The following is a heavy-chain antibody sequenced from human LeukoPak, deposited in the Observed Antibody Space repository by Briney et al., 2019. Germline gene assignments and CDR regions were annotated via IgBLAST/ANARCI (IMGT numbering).Heavy chain of an antibody. Sequence: PGGSLRLSCAASGFTFSSYGMHWVRRAPGKGLEWVAVISYDGSNKYYADSVKGRFTISRDNSKNTLYLQMNSLRAEDTAVYYCAKDPLLWFGESHFDYWGQGTLVTVSS. D-gene: IGHD3-10*01. CDR3: AKDPLLWFGESHFDY. V-gene: IGHV3-30*18. CDR1: GFTFSSYG. CDR2: ISYDGSNK. J-gene: IGHJ4*02.